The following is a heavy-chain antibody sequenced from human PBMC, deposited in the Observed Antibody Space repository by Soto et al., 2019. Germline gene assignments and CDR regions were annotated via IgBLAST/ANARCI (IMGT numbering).Heavy chain of an antibody. D-gene: IGHD3-16*01. CDR3: ARRGGGNLHFDY. J-gene: IGHJ4*02. Sequence: EVQLVESGGGLVQPGGSLRLSCAASEITFSSYSMSWVRQAPGKGLEWVSYISSSSSTIYYADSVKGRFTISRDNAKNALYLQMSSLRAEDTAVYYCARRGGGNLHFDYWGQGTLVTVSS. CDR1: EITFSSYS. V-gene: IGHV3-48*01. CDR2: ISSSSSTI.